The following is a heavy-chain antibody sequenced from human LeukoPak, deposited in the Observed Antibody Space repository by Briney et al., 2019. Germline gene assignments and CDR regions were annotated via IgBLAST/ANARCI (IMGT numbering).Heavy chain of an antibody. V-gene: IGHV1-8*01. Sequence: ASVKVSCKASGYTFTSYDINWVRRATGQGLEWMGWMNPNSGNTGYAQKFQGRVTMTRNTSISTAYMELSSLRSEDTAVYYCARGLTTSGDWFDPWGQGTLVTVSS. CDR3: ARGLTTSGDWFDP. D-gene: IGHD3-16*01. J-gene: IGHJ5*02. CDR2: MNPNSGNT. CDR1: GYTFTSYD.